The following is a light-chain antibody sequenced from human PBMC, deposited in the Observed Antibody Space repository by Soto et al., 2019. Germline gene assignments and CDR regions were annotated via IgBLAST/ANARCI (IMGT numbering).Light chain of an antibody. CDR2: EVS. Sequence: QSALTQPASVSGSPGQSITISCTGGSSDVGSYNRVSWYRQYPGKAPQLMIYEVSYRPSGVSNRFSGSKSGNTASLTISGLQAEDEAEYFCSSLTTSETWVSGGGTKLTVL. CDR3: SSLTTSETWV. V-gene: IGLV2-14*02. CDR1: SSDVGSYNR. J-gene: IGLJ3*02.